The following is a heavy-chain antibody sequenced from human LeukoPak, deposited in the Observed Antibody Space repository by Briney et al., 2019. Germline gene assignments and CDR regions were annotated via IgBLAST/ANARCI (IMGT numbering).Heavy chain of an antibody. D-gene: IGHD3-16*01. Sequence: SQTLSLTCAISGDSVSSNSAAWTWIRQSPSRGLEWLGRTYYRSKWYNDYALSVKSRMTINPDTSKNQFSLQLNSVTPEDTAVYYCARDQDYVWGSSHIDYWGQGTLVTVSS. V-gene: IGHV6-1*01. J-gene: IGHJ4*02. CDR2: TYYRSKWYN. CDR3: ARDQDYVWGSSHIDY. CDR1: GDSVSSNSAA.